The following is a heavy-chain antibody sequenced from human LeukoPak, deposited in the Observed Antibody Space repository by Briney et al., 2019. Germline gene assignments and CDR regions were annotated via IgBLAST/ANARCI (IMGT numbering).Heavy chain of an antibody. V-gene: IGHV4-30-4*01. CDR1: GGSLGSSDHY. D-gene: IGHD6-13*01. CDR3: ARGDSSSWSFKI. CDR2: IYYSGST. Sequence: PSETLSLTCTVSGGSLGSSDHYWSWIRQPPGKGLEWIAYIYYSGSTYYNPSLKSRVSISVDTSKNQFSLKLSSVTAADTAVYYCARGDSSSWSFKIWGQGTLVTVSS. J-gene: IGHJ4*02.